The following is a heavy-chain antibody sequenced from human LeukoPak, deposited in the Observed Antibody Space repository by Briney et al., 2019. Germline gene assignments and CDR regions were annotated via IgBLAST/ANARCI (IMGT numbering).Heavy chain of an antibody. CDR1: GFTFSSYS. D-gene: IGHD6-13*01. V-gene: IGHV3-21*01. CDR3: ARYAAAGSTELYNWFDP. CDR2: VSSSSSYI. J-gene: IGHJ5*02. Sequence: GGSLRLSCAASGFTFSSYSMNWVRQAPGKELEWVSSVSSSSSYIYYADSVKGRFTISRDNAKNSLYLQMISLRAEDTAVYYCARYAAAGSTELYNWFDPWGQGTLVTVSS.